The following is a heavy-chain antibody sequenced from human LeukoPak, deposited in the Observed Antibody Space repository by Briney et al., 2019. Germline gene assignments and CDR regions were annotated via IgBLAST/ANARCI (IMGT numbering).Heavy chain of an antibody. J-gene: IGHJ4*02. D-gene: IGHD3-22*01. V-gene: IGHV3-9*01. CDR1: GFSFRDFA. Sequence: GGSLRLSCSASGFSFRDFAVHWVRQVPGKGLEWVSGISWNSGSIGYADSVRGRFTVSRDNAKNSLYLQMNSLRAEDTAVYYCAREVYYYDSSGFYYSGGFGYWGQGTLLTVSS. CDR3: AREVYYYDSSGFYYSGGFGY. CDR2: ISWNSGSI.